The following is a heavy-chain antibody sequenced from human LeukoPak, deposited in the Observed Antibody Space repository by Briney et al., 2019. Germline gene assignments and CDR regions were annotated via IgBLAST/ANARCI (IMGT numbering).Heavy chain of an antibody. D-gene: IGHD6-19*01. CDR1: GFTFSSYD. Sequence: PGGSLRLSCAASGFTFSSYDMHWVRQAPGKGLEWVTLISYDGSNKYYGESVKGRFTISRDNSKNMLYLQMSSLRAEDTAVYYCAKERPSGAGQEYSFDSWGQGTLVTVSS. CDR2: ISYDGSNK. J-gene: IGHJ4*02. CDR3: AKERPSGAGQEYSFDS. V-gene: IGHV3-30*18.